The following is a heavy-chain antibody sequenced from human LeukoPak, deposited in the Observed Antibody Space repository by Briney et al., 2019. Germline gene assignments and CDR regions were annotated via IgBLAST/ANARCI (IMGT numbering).Heavy chain of an antibody. J-gene: IGHJ5*02. CDR1: GGSFSGYY. CDR2: INHSGST. V-gene: IGHV4-34*01. D-gene: IGHD3-3*01. CDR3: ARVGSLYYDFWRGWFDP. Sequence: TSETLSLTCAVYGGSFSGYYWSWIRQPPGKGLEWIGEINHSGSTNYNPSLKSRVTISVDTSKNQFSLKLSSVTAADTAVYYCARVGSLYYDFWRGWFDPWGQGTLVTVSS.